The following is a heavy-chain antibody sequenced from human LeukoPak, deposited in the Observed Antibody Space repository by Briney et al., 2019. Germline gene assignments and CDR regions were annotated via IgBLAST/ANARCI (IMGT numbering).Heavy chain of an antibody. D-gene: IGHD3-3*02. V-gene: IGHV3-30*02. Sequence: GGSLRLSCAASGFTFTNYGMHWVRQAPGKGLEWVTFIRNDGINEYYADSVKGRFTISRDDSKNSLYLQMNSLRAEDTAVYYCARDVLAAVVSYFDYWGQGTLVTVSS. CDR1: GFTFTNYG. J-gene: IGHJ4*02. CDR3: ARDVLAAVVSYFDY. CDR2: IRNDGINE.